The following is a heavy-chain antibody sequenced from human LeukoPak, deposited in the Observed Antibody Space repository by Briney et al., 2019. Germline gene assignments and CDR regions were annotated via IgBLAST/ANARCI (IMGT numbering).Heavy chain of an antibody. Sequence: GRSLRLSCAASGFTFSSYGMHWVRQAPGKGLGWVAVIWYDGSNKYYADSVKGRLTSSRYNSKNTLYLQMNSMRAEDTAVYYCARESTMVRGVIMSENWFDPWGKGTLVTVSS. J-gene: IGHJ5*02. CDR1: GFTFSSYG. D-gene: IGHD3-10*01. CDR3: ARESTMVRGVIMSENWFDP. V-gene: IGHV3-33*01. CDR2: IWYDGSNK.